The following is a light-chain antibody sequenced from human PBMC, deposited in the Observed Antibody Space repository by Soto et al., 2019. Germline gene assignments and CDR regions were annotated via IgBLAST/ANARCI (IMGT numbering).Light chain of an antibody. CDR3: QEYGSSPLT. CDR1: QSVSSSY. CDR2: GAS. V-gene: IGKV3-20*01. J-gene: IGKJ4*01. Sequence: EIGLTQSPGTLSLSPGERATLSCRASQSVSSSYLAWYQQKPGQAPRLLIYGASSRATVIPDRFSGRGSGTDFTLTISRLEPEAFAVDYCQEYGSSPLTVGGGTKVEIK.